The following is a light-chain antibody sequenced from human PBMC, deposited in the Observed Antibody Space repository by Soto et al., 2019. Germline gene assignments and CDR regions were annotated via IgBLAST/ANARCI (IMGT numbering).Light chain of an antibody. Sequence: EIMLTQSPGTLSLSPGERATLSCRASQSVSSSYLAWYQQKPGQAPRLLIYGASSRATGIPDRFSGSGSGTDFTLTISRLEPEDFAVYYCQQYGSSPTFGQGRRLEVK. CDR3: QQYGSSPT. V-gene: IGKV3-20*01. CDR1: QSVSSSY. J-gene: IGKJ5*01. CDR2: GAS.